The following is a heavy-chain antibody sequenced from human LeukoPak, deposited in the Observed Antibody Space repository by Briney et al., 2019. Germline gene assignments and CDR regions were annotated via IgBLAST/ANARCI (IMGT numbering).Heavy chain of an antibody. CDR2: TKQDGSEK. Sequence: GSLRLSFAASGFTFRFYLMSWVRPAPGKGLEWVANTKQDGSEKYYMDSVKGRFTISRDNAKNSLYLQMNSLRVEDTAVYYCARSFHILLARDVFHIWGQGTVVTVSS. J-gene: IGHJ3*02. CDR3: ARSFHILLARDVFHI. V-gene: IGHV3-7*01. D-gene: IGHD1-26*01. CDR1: GFTFRFYL.